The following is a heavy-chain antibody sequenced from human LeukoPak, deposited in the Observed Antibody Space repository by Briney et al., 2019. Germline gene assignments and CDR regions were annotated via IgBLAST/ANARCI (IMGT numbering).Heavy chain of an antibody. J-gene: IGHJ3*02. D-gene: IGHD6-13*01. CDR3: ARGSSSWDFPGAFDI. V-gene: IGHV4-59*01. CDR2: IYYSGST. CDR1: GGSISSYY. Sequence: SETLSLTCTVSGGSISSYYWSWIRQPPGKGLEWIGYIYYSGSTNYNPSLKSRVTISVDTSKNQFSLKLSSVTAADTAVYYCARGSSSWDFPGAFDIWGQGTMVTVSS.